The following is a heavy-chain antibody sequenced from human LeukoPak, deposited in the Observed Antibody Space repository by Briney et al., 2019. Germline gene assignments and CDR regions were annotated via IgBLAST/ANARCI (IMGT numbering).Heavy chain of an antibody. CDR3: ARDGRYYYGSGSYLLPYYMDV. CDR2: IYSGGST. CDR1: GFTFSNYW. D-gene: IGHD3-10*01. J-gene: IGHJ6*03. V-gene: IGHV3-66*01. Sequence: GGSLRLSCAASGFTFSNYWMHWVRQAPGKGLEWVSVIYSGGSTYYADSVKGRFTISRDNSKNTLYLQMNSLRAEDTAVYYCARDGRYYYGSGSYLLPYYMDVWGKGTTVTISS.